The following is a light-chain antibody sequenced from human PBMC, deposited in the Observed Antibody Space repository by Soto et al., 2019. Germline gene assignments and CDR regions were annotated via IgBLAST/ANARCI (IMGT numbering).Light chain of an antibody. Sequence: DIQMTRSPSSLSASVGDRVTITCRASQGIGSYLNGYQQKPGKAPKLLIYAASSLQIGVPSRFSGSGSGTDFTLTNSSLQPEDFATYYCQQSYSTPPTFGQGTKVEIK. V-gene: IGKV1-39*01. CDR3: QQSYSTPPT. CDR2: AAS. CDR1: QGIGSY. J-gene: IGKJ1*01.